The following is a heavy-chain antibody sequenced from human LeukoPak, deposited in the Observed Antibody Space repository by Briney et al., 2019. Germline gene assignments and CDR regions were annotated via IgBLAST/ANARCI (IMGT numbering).Heavy chain of an antibody. J-gene: IGHJ4*02. CDR2: INHSGST. CDR1: GGSFSGYY. V-gene: IGHV4-34*01. D-gene: IGHD1-26*01. Sequence: SETLSLTCAVYGGSFSGYYWSWIRQPPGKGLEWIGEINHSGSTNYNPSLKSQVTISVDTSKNQFSLKLSSVTAADTAVYYCASLYSGSYYALDYWGQGTLVTVSS. CDR3: ASLYSGSYYALDY.